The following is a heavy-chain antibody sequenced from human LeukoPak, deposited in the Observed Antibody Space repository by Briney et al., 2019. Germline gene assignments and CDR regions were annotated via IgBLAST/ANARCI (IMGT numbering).Heavy chain of an antibody. CDR2: ISGSGGST. Sequence: GGSLRLSCAASGFTVSNNYMSWVRQAPEKGLEWVSGISGSGGSTYYADSVKGRFTISRDNFKNTLYLQMNSLRAEDTAVYYCAKDSDELIAAAYNWFDPWGQGTLVTVSS. D-gene: IGHD6-13*01. V-gene: IGHV3-23*01. CDR3: AKDSDELIAAAYNWFDP. CDR1: GFTVSNNY. J-gene: IGHJ5*02.